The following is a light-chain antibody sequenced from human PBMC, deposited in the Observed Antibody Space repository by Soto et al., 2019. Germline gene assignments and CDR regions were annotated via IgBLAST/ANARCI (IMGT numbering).Light chain of an antibody. V-gene: IGLV2-23*01. CDR3: CSYGGRNNLV. J-gene: IGLJ2*01. Sequence: QSALTQPASMSGSPGQSITISCTGTSSDVGNYNLVSWYQQHPGKAPKLMIYEGNKRPSGVSNRFSGSKSGNTASLTISGLQAEDEADYYCCSYGGRNNLVFGGGTKLTVL. CDR2: EGN. CDR1: SSDVGNYNL.